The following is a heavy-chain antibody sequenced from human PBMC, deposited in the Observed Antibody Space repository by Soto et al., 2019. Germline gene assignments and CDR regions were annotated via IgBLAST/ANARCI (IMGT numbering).Heavy chain of an antibody. J-gene: IGHJ6*02. CDR1: GDSVSSNSAA. D-gene: IGHD6-13*01. Sequence: SQTLSLTCAISGDSVSSNSAAWNWIRQSPSRGLEWLGRTYYRSKWYNDYAVSVKSRITINPDTSKNQFSLKLSSVTAADTAVYYCASFTDRQQLVHLYYYGMDVWGQGTTVTVSS. V-gene: IGHV6-1*01. CDR3: ASFTDRQQLVHLYYYGMDV. CDR2: TYYRSKWYN.